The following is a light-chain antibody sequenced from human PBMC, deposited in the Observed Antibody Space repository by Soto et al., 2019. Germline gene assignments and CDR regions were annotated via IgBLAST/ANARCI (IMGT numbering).Light chain of an antibody. CDR3: QQYGGSPPYT. Sequence: VLTQAPGTLSLSPEERATISCRASQSISSNYLAWYQHKPGQAPRLLIYGASSRATGTPHRFSVSGSGTDLTHTRSRLERDDCGVFYCQQYGGSPPYTLSQGNRLDIK. V-gene: IGKV3-20*01. J-gene: IGKJ2*01. CDR2: GAS. CDR1: QSISSNY.